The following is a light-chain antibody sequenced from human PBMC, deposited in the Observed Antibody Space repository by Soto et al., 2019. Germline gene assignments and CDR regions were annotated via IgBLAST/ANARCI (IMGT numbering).Light chain of an antibody. J-gene: IGLJ1*01. V-gene: IGLV2-14*01. CDR1: SSDIGGYSY. CDR2: DVS. CDR3: SSYTSSSTYV. Sequence: QSALTQPASVSGSPGQSIAISCTGTSSDIGGYSYVSWYQQHPGKAPKLLIYDVSHRPSGVSDRFSGSKSVNTASLSISGLQAEDEADYYCSSYTSSSTYVFGTGTKVTVL.